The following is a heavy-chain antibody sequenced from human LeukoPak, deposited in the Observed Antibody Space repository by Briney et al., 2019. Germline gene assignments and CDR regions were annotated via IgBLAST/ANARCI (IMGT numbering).Heavy chain of an antibody. CDR2: INPNSGGT. CDR3: VRGFSYYYDSSGYYPRPFDY. CDR1: GYTFTGYY. V-gene: IGHV1-2*02. J-gene: IGHJ4*02. Sequence: ASVKVSCKASGYTFTGYYMHWVRQAPGQGLEWMGWINPNSGGTNYAQKFQGRVTMTRDTSISTAYMELSRLRSDDTAVYYCVRGFSYYYDSSGYYPRPFDYWGQGTLVTVSS. D-gene: IGHD3-22*01.